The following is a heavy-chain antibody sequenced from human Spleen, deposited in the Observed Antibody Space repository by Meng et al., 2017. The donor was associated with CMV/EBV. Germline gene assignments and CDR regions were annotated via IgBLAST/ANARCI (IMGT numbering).Heavy chain of an antibody. CDR2: INPSGGST. CDR1: GYTFTSYY. D-gene: IGHD6-6*01. CDR3: ASWEYSSSSTMRWYYYGMDV. V-gene: IGHV1-46*01. J-gene: IGHJ6*02. Sequence: ASVKVSCKASGYTFTSYYMHWVRQAPGQGLEWMGIINPSGGSTSYAQKFQGRVTMTRDTSTSTVYMELSSLRSEDTAVYYCASWEYSSSSTMRWYYYGMDVWGQGTTVTVSS.